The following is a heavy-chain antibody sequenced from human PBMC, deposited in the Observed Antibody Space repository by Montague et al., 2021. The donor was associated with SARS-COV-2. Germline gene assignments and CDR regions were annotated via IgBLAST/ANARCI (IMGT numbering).Heavy chain of an antibody. D-gene: IGHD4-17*01. Sequence: SETLSLTCIVSGSSVRSYFWNWIRQPPGKGLEWIGNIYDSGSTNYNPSLKSRVTISVDTSKNQFSLKLSAVTAADTAVYYCARENTVTTFGGPYYIDSWGQGTLVTVSA. CDR1: GSSVRSYF. J-gene: IGHJ4*02. CDR3: ARENTVTTFGGPYYIDS. CDR2: IYDSGST. V-gene: IGHV4-59*02.